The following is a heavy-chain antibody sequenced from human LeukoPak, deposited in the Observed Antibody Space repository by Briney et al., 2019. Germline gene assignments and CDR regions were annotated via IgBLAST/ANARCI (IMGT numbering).Heavy chain of an antibody. V-gene: IGHV1-46*01. CDR3: ARNVLRYSDWLVGYFDY. J-gene: IGHJ4*02. Sequence: ASVKVSCKASGYTFTSYYMHWVRQAPGQGLEWMGIINPSGGSTSYAQKFQGRVTVTRDTSTSIVYMEPSSLRSDDTAVYYCARNVLRYSDWLVGYFDYWGQGTLVTVSS. CDR1: GYTFTSYY. CDR2: INPSGGST. D-gene: IGHD3-9*01.